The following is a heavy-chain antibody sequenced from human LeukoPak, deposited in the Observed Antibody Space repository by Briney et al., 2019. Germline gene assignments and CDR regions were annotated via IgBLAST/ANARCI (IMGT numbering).Heavy chain of an antibody. CDR3: ARDASPFDY. V-gene: IGHV1-2*02. CDR2: INPNSGGT. CDR1: GYTFIGYY. J-gene: IGHJ4*02. Sequence: GASVKVSCKASGYTFIGYYIHWVRQPPGQGLEWMGWINPNSGGTNYEEKFQGRVTMTRDTSISTAYMELSRLRSDDTAVYYCARDASPFDYWGQGTLVTVSS.